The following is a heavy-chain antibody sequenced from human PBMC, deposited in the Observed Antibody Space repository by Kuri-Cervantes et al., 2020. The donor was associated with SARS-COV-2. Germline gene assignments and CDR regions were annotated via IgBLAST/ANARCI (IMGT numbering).Heavy chain of an antibody. D-gene: IGHD6-19*01. J-gene: IGHJ4*02. CDR1: GFTFSNAW. CDR3: TTGPLAGTY. V-gene: IGHV3-15*01. CDR2: FKSKTDGGTT. Sequence: GASLKTSCAASGFTFSNAWMSWVRQAPGKGLEWVCRFKSKTDGGTTDYAAPVKGRFTISRDDSKNTLCLQMNSLKTEDKAVYYCTTGPLAGTYWGQGTLVTVSS.